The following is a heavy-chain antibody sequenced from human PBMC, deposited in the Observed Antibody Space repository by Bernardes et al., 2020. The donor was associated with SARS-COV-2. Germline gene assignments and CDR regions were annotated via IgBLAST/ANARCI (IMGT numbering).Heavy chain of an antibody. CDR2: IIAIFGTA. D-gene: IGHD2-2*01. V-gene: IGHV1-69*13. CDR1: GGTFSSYA. Sequence: SVKVSCKASGGTFSSYAISWVRQAPGQGLEWMGRIIAIFGTANYAQKFQGRVTITADESTSTAYMELSSLRSEDTAVYYCARDDIVVVPAANEMGYYGMDVWCQGTTVTVSS. CDR3: ARDDIVVVPAANEMGYYGMDV. J-gene: IGHJ6*02.